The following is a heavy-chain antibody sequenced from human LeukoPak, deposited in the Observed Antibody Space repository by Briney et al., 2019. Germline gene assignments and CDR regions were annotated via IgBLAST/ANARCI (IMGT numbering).Heavy chain of an antibody. CDR1: GYSFGNRW. Sequence: GESLKISCKGSGYSFGNRWIGWVRQMPGKGLEWMGIIYPDDSDTIYSPSFEGQVTISADKSINTAYLQWSSLKASDTAMYYCARGAYGSGSYYNYYGMDVWGQGTTVTVSS. V-gene: IGHV5-51*01. CDR3: ARGAYGSGSYYNYYGMDV. D-gene: IGHD3-10*01. J-gene: IGHJ6*02. CDR2: IYPDDSDT.